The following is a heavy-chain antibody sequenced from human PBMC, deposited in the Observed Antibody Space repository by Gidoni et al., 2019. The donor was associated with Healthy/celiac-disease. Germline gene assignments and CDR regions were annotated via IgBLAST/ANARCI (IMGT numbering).Heavy chain of an antibody. J-gene: IGHJ5*02. CDR1: GFPFSSYA. CDR3: AKDPSRPILTGYYTNP. CDR2: ISGIGGST. D-gene: IGHD3-9*01. V-gene: IGHV3-23*01. Sequence: EVQLLESGGGLIQPGGSLRLSCAASGFPFSSYAMSWVRQATGKGLEWVSAISGIGGSTYYADSVKGRFTISRYNSKNTLYLQMNSLRAEDTAVYYCAKDPSRPILTGYYTNPWGQGTLVTVSS.